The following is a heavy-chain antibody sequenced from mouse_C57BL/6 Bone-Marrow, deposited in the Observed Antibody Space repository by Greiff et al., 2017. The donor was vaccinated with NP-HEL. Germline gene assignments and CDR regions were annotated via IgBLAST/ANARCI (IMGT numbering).Heavy chain of an antibody. CDR2: INPYNGGT. J-gene: IGHJ3*01. D-gene: IGHD2-3*01. CDR1: GYTFTDYY. CDR3: ARIDGSFAY. V-gene: IGHV1-19*01. Sequence: DVKLQESGPVLVKPGASVKMSCKASGYTFTDYYMNWVKQSHGKSLEWIGVINPYNGGTSYNQEFKGKATLTVDKSSSTAYMELNSLTSEDSAVYYCARIDGSFAYWGQGTLVTVSA.